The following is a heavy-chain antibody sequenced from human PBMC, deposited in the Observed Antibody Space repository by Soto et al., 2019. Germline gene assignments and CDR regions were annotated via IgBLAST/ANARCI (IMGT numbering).Heavy chain of an antibody. Sequence: QVQLVQSGAEVKKAGSSVTVSCKASGGVFSNYAMTWVRQAPGQGLEWVGGIVPVFGKPEYAQKFQGRVTGTADEATQTGYMELTSLTSEDTAVYYCARGSHYLSTGYDCDNWGQGTLVTVSP. V-gene: IGHV1-69*01. J-gene: IGHJ4*02. CDR2: IVPVFGKP. D-gene: IGHD3-22*01. CDR3: ARGSHYLSTGYDCDN. CDR1: GGVFSNYA.